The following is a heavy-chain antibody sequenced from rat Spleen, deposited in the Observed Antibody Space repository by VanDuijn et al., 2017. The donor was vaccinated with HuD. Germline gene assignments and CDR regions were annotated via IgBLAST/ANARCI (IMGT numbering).Heavy chain of an antibody. CDR2: ISYDGSST. D-gene: IGHD1-12*02. Sequence: EVQLVESGGGLVQPGRSLKLSCAASGFTFSNYGMAWVRQAPTKGLEWVATISYDGSSTYYRDSVKGRFTISRDNAKSTLYLQMDSLRSEDTATYYCARHRWDYWGQGVMVTVSS. V-gene: IGHV5-29*01. CDR3: ARHRWDY. J-gene: IGHJ2*01. CDR1: GFTFSNYG.